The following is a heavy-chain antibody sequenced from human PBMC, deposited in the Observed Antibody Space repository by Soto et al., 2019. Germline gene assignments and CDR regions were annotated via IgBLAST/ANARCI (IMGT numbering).Heavy chain of an antibody. CDR1: GGSISSGDYY. CDR2: IYYSGST. V-gene: IGHV4-30-4*01. D-gene: IGHD6-19*01. Sequence: SETLSLTCTVSGGSISSGDYYWSWIRQPPGKGLEWIGYIYYSGSTYYNPSLKSRVTISVDTSKNQFSLKLSSVTAADTAVYYCAREDSSGWSGGYWGQGTLVTVSS. J-gene: IGHJ4*02. CDR3: AREDSSGWSGGY.